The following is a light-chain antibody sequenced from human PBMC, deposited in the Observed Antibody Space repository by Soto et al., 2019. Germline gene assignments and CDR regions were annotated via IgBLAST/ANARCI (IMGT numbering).Light chain of an antibody. Sequence: QSALTQPPSASGSPGQSVTISCTGTSSDVGGYNFVSWYQQHPGKAPKLMIYEVSERPSGVPDRFSGSKSGNTASLTVSGLQADDEADDYCSSYSGSNIVVFGGGTKVTVL. CDR1: SSDVGGYNF. CDR3: SSYSGSNIVV. V-gene: IGLV2-8*01. J-gene: IGLJ2*01. CDR2: EVS.